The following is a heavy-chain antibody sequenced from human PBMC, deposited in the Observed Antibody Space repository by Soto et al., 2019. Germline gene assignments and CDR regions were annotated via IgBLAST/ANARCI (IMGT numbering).Heavy chain of an antibody. J-gene: IGHJ5*02. CDR3: GRDLTSNANCIHP. Sequence: SETLSLTCSVSGDYIHVGGYYWTWIRQRPGKGLEWMGYIYYTGKTYYNPSLESRLTMSVDRSKNQFSLRLTSVTAADTAVYFCGRDLTSNANCIHPWGQGPLVTVSS. CDR1: GDYIHVGGYY. CDR2: IYYTGKT. V-gene: IGHV4-30-4*01. D-gene: IGHD2-2*01.